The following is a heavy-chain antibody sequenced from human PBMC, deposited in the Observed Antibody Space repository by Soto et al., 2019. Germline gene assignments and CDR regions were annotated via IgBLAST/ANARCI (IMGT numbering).Heavy chain of an antibody. J-gene: IGHJ6*02. D-gene: IGHD6-6*01. CDR3: ARAAPYYYGMDV. Sequence: QVQLQESGPGLVKPSQTLSLTCTVSGVSISSGGYYWRWIRQHPGKGLEWIGYIYYSGSTYYNPSLKSRVTISVDTSKNQFSLKLSSVTAADTAVYYCARAAPYYYGMDVWGQGTTVTVSS. CDR1: GVSISSGGYY. CDR2: IYYSGST. V-gene: IGHV4-31*03.